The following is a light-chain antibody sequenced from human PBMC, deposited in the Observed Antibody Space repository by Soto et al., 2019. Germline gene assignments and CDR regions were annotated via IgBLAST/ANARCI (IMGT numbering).Light chain of an antibody. V-gene: IGLV2-14*03. CDR3: SSYTTSSTYV. CDR2: DVS. Sequence: QSALTQPASVSGSPGQSITISCTGTSSDVGGYNYVSWYQQHPGKAPNLMIYDVSNRPSGVSNRFSGSKSGNTASLTISGLQAEDEADYYCSSYTTSSTYVFGPGTKLTVL. CDR1: SSDVGGYNY. J-gene: IGLJ1*01.